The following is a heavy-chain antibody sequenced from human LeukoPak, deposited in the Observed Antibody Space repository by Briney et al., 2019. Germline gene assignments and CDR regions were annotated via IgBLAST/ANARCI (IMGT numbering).Heavy chain of an antibody. CDR2: IYYSGST. V-gene: IGHV4-39*07. D-gene: IGHD6-19*01. CDR3: ARDGVMEWLVPSGGWFDP. CDR1: GGSISSSSYY. J-gene: IGHJ5*02. Sequence: KTSETLSLTCTVSGGSISSSSYYWGWIRQPPGKGLEWIGSIYYSGSTYYNPSLKSRVTISVDTSKNQFSLKLSSVTAADTAVYYCARDGVMEWLVPSGGWFDPWGQGTLVTVSS.